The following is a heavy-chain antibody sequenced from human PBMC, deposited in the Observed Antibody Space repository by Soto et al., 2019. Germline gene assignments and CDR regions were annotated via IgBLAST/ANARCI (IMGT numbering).Heavy chain of an antibody. J-gene: IGHJ2*01. V-gene: IGHV3-23*01. Sequence: EVQLLESGGGLVQPGGSLRLSCAASGFTFSSYAMSWVLQAPGKGLEWVSAISGSGGSTYYADSVKGRFTISRDKSKNTLYLQMNSLRAEDTAVYYCAKAGRDRYSGSYLIYWYFDLWGRGTLVTVSS. CDR2: ISGSGGST. D-gene: IGHD1-26*01. CDR1: GFTFSSYA. CDR3: AKAGRDRYSGSYLIYWYFDL.